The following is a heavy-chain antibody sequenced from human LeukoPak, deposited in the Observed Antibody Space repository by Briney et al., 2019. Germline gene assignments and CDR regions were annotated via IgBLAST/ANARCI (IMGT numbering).Heavy chain of an antibody. V-gene: IGHV3-74*01. CDR1: VFTFSSHW. D-gene: IGHD3-22*01. CDR2: INSDGSST. J-gene: IGHJ4*02. CDR3: ARGNYYDSSGPGGY. Sequence: GGSLRLSCAPSVFTFSSHWMHWVRQTPGKGLVWVSRINSDGSSTSYVDSVAGRFTISRDNAKNTLYLQMNSLRAEDTAVYYCARGNYYDSSGPGGYWGQGTLVIVSS.